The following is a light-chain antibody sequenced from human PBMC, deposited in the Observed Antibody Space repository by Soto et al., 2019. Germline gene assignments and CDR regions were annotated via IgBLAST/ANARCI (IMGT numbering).Light chain of an antibody. CDR1: QSVRSN. CDR2: GAS. J-gene: IGKJ1*01. V-gene: IGKV3-15*01. Sequence: EIVMTQSPVTLSVSPVERATLSCRASQSVRSNIAWYQQKPGQVPRLLIYGASTRPTGIPARFSGSGSGTEFPLTIGSLQSGDFAVYYCQHYNHWPPLTFAQRTNVGIK. CDR3: QHYNHWPPLT.